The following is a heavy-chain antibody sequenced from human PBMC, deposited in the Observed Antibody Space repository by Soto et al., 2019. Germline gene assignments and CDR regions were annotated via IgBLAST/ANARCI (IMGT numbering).Heavy chain of an antibody. D-gene: IGHD3-3*01. CDR1: GYPFSVYD. CDR2: INPNSGGT. CDR3: ARVPIFPSLDGMDV. V-gene: IGHV1-2*02. J-gene: IGHJ6*02. Sequence: QVQLEQSGAEVKKPGASVKVSCKASGYPFSVYDMHWVRQAPGKGLEGMGWINPNSGGTKDAQKFQGRVTMTRDTSITTAKMELSRLISDDTAVYYYARVPIFPSLDGMDVWGQGTTVTVSS.